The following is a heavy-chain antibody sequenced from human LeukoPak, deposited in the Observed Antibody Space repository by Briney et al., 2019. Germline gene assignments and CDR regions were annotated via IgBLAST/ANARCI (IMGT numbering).Heavy chain of an antibody. V-gene: IGHV1-2*06. CDR3: ARDFPQRYYYGPGSLSDY. CDR2: INPNSGGT. Sequence: ASVKVSCKASGYTFTGYYMHWVRQAPGQGLEWMGRINPNSGGTNYAQKFQGRVTMTRDTSISTAYMELSRLRSDDTAVYYCARDFPQRYYYGPGSLSDYWGQGTLVTVSS. J-gene: IGHJ4*02. CDR1: GYTFTGYY. D-gene: IGHD3-10*01.